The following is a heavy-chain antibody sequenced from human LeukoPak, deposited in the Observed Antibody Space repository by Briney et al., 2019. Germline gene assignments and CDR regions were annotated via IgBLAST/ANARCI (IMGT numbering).Heavy chain of an antibody. J-gene: IGHJ4*02. V-gene: IGHV3-21*01. CDR1: GFTFSSYD. Sequence: PGRSLRLSCAASGFTFSSYDMHWVRQAPGKGLEWVSSISSSSSYIYYADSVKGRFTISRDNAENSLYLQMNSLRAEDTAVYYCARDLGDGSYWGQGTLVTVSS. D-gene: IGHD4-17*01. CDR3: ARDLGDGSY. CDR2: ISSSSSYI.